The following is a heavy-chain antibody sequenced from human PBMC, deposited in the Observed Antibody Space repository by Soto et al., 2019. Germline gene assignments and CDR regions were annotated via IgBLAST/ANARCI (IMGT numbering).Heavy chain of an antibody. V-gene: IGHV3-15*01. CDR3: QSVPLRPD. CDR2: ISTKTDGGTA. CDR1: GFTFTNAW. J-gene: IGHJ4*02. D-gene: IGHD1-1*01. Sequence: GGSLRLSXAASGFTFTNAWMSWVRQPPGKGLEYIGRISTKTDGGTADYAAPVKGRFTISRDDSINTLYLQMNSLKTEDTAVYYCQSVPLRPDWGQGTLVTVSS.